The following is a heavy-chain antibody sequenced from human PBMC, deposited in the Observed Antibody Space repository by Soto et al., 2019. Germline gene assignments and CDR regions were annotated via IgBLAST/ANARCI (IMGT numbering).Heavy chain of an antibody. V-gene: IGHV3-23*01. CDR1: GFTISSYA. Sequence: EVQLLESGGGLVQPGGSLRLSCAASGFTISSYAMSWVRQAPGTGLEWVSAIIGSAATTFYADSVKGRFTVSRDNSKTTLYLQMTSLRAEDTAVYYCARGPRYCSGYSCDSYIDVWGKGTTVTVSS. CDR3: ARGPRYCSGYSCDSYIDV. CDR2: IIGSAATT. J-gene: IGHJ6*03. D-gene: IGHD2-15*01.